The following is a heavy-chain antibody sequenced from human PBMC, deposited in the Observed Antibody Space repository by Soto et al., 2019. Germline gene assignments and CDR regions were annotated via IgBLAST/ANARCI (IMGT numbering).Heavy chain of an antibody. CDR3: AKALYGGFTY. V-gene: IGHV3-23*01. D-gene: IGHD3-10*01. CDR2: ISGSGDST. Sequence: EVRLLESGGGLVQPGGSLRLSCAASGFTFSVYAMSWVRQAPGKGLEWVSGISGSGDSTHYADSVKGRFTVSRDNSKSMLYLQTNSLSAEDTAIYSCAKALYGGFTYWGQGTLVTVSS. J-gene: IGHJ4*02. CDR1: GFTFSVYA.